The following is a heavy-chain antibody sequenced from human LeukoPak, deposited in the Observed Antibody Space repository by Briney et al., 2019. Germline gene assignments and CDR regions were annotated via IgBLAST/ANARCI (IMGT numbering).Heavy chain of an antibody. CDR2: ISSSSYI. J-gene: IGHJ4*02. CDR3: ARDMKPAAGRGFDY. D-gene: IGHD6-13*01. Sequence: GGSLRLSCAASGFTFSSYSMNWVRQAPGKGLEWVSSISSSSYIYYADSVKGRFTISRDNAKNSLYLQMNSLRAEDTAVYYCARDMKPAAGRGFDYWGQGTLVTVSS. V-gene: IGHV3-21*01. CDR1: GFTFSSYS.